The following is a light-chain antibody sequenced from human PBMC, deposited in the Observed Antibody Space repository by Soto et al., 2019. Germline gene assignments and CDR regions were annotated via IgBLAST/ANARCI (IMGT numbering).Light chain of an antibody. CDR3: QQYDNSIT. V-gene: IGKV3-20*01. CDR1: QSVTKNY. CDR2: DAS. J-gene: IGKJ5*01. Sequence: EIVLTQSPGTVSWSPVEVASGCVMASQSVTKNYLAWYQQRPGQAPRLLINDASSRAPGIPDRFSGSGSGTDFTLTISRLEPEDFAVYYCQQYDNSITFGQGTRLEIK.